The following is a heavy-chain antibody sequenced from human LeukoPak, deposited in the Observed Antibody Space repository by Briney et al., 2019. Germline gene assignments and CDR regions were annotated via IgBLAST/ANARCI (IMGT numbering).Heavy chain of an antibody. V-gene: IGHV4-34*01. CDR1: GGSFSGYY. J-gene: IGHJ4*02. Sequence: SETLSLTCAVYGGSFSGYYWSWIRQPPGKGLEWIGEINHSGSTNYNPSLKSRVTISVDTSKNQFSLKLSSVTAADTAVYYCARYLGLSIAVAGLPGYWGQGTLVTVSS. D-gene: IGHD6-19*01. CDR3: ARYLGLSIAVAGLPGY. CDR2: INHSGST.